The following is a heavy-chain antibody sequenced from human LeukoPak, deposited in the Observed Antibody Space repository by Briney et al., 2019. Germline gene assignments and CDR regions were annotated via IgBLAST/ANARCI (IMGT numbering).Heavy chain of an antibody. V-gene: IGHV1-18*04. J-gene: IGHJ5*02. CDR1: GFSFTSFG. CDR3: ARDSDYSGNGNGDWFDP. CDR2: ISNYFGVT. D-gene: IGHD4-11*01. Sequence: ASVNVSCKASGFSFTSFGVSWVRQAPGQGLEWMGWISNYFGVTHYAEKFEDRVTMTIDTSTTTACMELRSLRYDDTAVYYCARDSDYSGNGNGDWFDPWGQGTVVTVSS.